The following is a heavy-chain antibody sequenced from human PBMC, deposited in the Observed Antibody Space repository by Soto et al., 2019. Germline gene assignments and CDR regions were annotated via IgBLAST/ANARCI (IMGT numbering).Heavy chain of an antibody. CDR3: ARGDCSAAGCYIHYYYGMDV. CDR1: GFTFRNYA. D-gene: IGHD2-2*02. Sequence: PGGSLRLSSAAAGFTFRNYAMSWVRQAPGKGLECVSAISRSGGTSYYADSVKGRFTISRDNAKNTLYLQMDNLRAEDTAVYYCARGDCSAAGCYIHYYYGMDVWGQGATVTVSS. CDR2: ISRSGGTS. J-gene: IGHJ6*02. V-gene: IGHV3-23*01.